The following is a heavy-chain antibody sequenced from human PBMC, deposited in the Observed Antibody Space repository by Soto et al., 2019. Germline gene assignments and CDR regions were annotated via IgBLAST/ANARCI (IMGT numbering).Heavy chain of an antibody. CDR3: ATRRGSRRPTDV. CDR1: GDSIRGSSYY. Sequence: QLQLQESGPGLVKPSETLSLTCTVFGDSIRGSSYYWGWIRQPPGKELEWIGSIYYRGSTYYNPSLKSRVTISVDTSKNQFSLKLSSVTAADTAVYYCATRRGSRRPTDVWGQGTTVTVSS. CDR2: IYYRGST. D-gene: IGHD6-13*01. J-gene: IGHJ6*02. V-gene: IGHV4-39*01.